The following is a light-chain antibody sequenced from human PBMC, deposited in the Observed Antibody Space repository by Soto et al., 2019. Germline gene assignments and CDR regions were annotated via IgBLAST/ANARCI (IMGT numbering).Light chain of an antibody. CDR3: NSYVTSNVVV. Sequence: QSVLTQPASVSGSPGQAITISCAGTSSDIGSYDFVSWHQQHPGKAPKLLIYEVYKRPSGVPARFSGSKSGNTASLTVSGLQAEDEAVYYCNSYVTSNVVVFGGGTKLTVL. J-gene: IGLJ2*01. V-gene: IGLV2-8*01. CDR2: EVY. CDR1: SSDIGSYDF.